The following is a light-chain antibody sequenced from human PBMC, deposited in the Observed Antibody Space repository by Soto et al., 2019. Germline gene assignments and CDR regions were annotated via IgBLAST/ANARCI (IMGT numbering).Light chain of an antibody. CDR1: SSDVGSYNL. J-gene: IGLJ2*01. CDR2: EGS. CDR3: CSYAGSSLVV. V-gene: IGLV2-23*01. Sequence: QSALTQPASVSGSPGHWITISCTGTSSDVGSYNLASWYQQHPGKAPKLLIYEGSKRPSGVSNRFSGSKSGNTASLTSSGLQAEDEADYYCCSYAGSSLVVFGVGTQLTVL.